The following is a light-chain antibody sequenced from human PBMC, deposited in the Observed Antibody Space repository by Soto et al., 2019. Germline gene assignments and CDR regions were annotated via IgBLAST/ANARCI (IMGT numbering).Light chain of an antibody. V-gene: IGKV3-15*01. CDR3: QQYYNWPPLT. Sequence: EIVMTQSPATLSVSPGERATLSCRASQSVSSDLAWYQQKPGRAPRLLIYGASTRATGIPARFSGSGSWTEFTLTISSLQSEDFAVYYCQQYYNWPPLTFGGGTKVEIK. CDR2: GAS. J-gene: IGKJ4*01. CDR1: QSVSSD.